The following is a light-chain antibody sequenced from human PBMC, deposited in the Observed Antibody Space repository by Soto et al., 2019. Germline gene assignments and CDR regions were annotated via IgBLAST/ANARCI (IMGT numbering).Light chain of an antibody. V-gene: IGKV1-39*01. CDR2: AAS. CDR1: QSISSY. CDR3: QQCYGRPLT. J-gene: IGKJ1*01. Sequence: DILLTQSPASLSASAGERATITCRASQSISSYLDWCQQKPGKAPRLLIYAASSRHTGIPSRFSGTGSGTDFTLTISSLQPEDFAPYFCQQCYGRPLTFGQGTKVDI.